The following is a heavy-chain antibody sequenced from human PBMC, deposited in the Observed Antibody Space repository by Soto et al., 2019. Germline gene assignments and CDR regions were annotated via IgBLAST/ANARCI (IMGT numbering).Heavy chain of an antibody. Sequence: EVQLLESGGGLLQPGGSLRLSCAASGFTFSNYAMNWVHQAPGKGLEWVSTISGSGDSTYYADSVKGRFTISRDNSKNTQYVKMNNLRADEIAVYISAKPIPTTTPGSFDLWGQGTLVTVSS. D-gene: IGHD2-2*01. CDR2: ISGSGDST. CDR3: AKPIPTTTPGSFDL. J-gene: IGHJ5*02. V-gene: IGHV3-23*01. CDR1: GFTFSNYA.